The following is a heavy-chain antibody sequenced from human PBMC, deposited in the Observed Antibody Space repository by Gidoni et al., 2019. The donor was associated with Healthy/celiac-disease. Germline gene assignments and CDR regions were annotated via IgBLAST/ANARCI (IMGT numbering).Heavy chain of an antibody. CDR2: ISSSSSYT. D-gene: IGHD5-12*01. CDR1: VFTFSDYY. J-gene: IGHJ4*02. CDR3: SAYYYDSSSDETDY. V-gene: IGHV3-11*06. Sequence: QVQLVESGGGLVKPGGPLILSCAASVFTFSDYYMGWIRQAPGKGLEWVSYISSSSSYTNYADSVKGRFTISRDNAKNSLYLQMNSLRAEDTAVYYCSAYYYDSSSDETDYWGQGTLVTVSS.